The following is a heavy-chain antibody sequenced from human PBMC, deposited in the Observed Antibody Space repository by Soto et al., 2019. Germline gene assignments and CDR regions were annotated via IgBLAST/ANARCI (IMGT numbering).Heavy chain of an antibody. CDR2: INHSGST. V-gene: IGHV4-34*01. Sequence: SETLSLTCAVYGGSFSGYYWSWIRQPPGKGLEWIGEINHSGSTNYNPSLKSRVTISVDTSKNQFSLKLSSVTAADTAVYYCARDYSKRPKRGGNWFDPWGQGTLVTVSS. J-gene: IGHJ5*02. D-gene: IGHD4-4*01. CDR3: ARDYSKRPKRGGNWFDP. CDR1: GGSFSGYY.